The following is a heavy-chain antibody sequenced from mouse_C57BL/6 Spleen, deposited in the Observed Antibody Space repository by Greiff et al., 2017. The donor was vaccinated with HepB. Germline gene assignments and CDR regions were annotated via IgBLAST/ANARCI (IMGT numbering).Heavy chain of an antibody. CDR1: GFPFSSYA. CDR3: ARSPDYAMDY. Sequence: EVQRVESGGGLVKPGGSLKLSCAASGFPFSSYAMSWVRQTPEKRLAWVATISDGGSYTYYPDNVKGRFTISRDNAKNNLYLQMSHLKSEDTAMYYCARSPDYAMDYWGQGTSVTVSS. J-gene: IGHJ4*01. V-gene: IGHV5-4*01. CDR2: ISDGGSYT.